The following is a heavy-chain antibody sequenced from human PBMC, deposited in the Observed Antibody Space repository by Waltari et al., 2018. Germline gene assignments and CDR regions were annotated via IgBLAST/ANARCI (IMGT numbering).Heavy chain of an antibody. J-gene: IGHJ4*02. CDR1: GYTFTGYQ. CDR2: INPNSGGT. V-gene: IGHV1-2*02. Sequence: QVHLVQSGAEVKKPGASVNVSCKASGYTFTGYQIHWVRQAPGQGLEWMGWINPNSGGTNYAQNFQGRVTITRDTSIRTAYMELGRLRSDDTAMYYCARDLVVGSGDYWGQGTLVTVSS. D-gene: IGHD1-26*01. CDR3: ARDLVVGSGDY.